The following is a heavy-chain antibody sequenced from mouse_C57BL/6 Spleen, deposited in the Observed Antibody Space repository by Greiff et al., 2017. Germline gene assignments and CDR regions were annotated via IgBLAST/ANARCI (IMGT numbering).Heavy chain of an antibody. D-gene: IGHD1-1*01. V-gene: IGHV1-22*01. CDR2: INPNNGGT. Sequence: VQLQQSGPELVKPGASVKMSCKASGYTFTDYNMHWVKQSHGKSLEWIGYINPNNGGTSYNQTFKGKATLTVNKSSSTAYMELRSLTSEDSAVYYCARWGLLLLLDYWGQGTTLTVSS. J-gene: IGHJ2*01. CDR1: GYTFTDYN. CDR3: ARWGLLLLLDY.